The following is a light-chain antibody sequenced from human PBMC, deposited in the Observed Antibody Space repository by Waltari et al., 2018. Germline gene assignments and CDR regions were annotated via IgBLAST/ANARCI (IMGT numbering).Light chain of an antibody. CDR3: SSQTLDGLIL. V-gene: IGLV2-14*03. CDR1: GSAAGASEY. CDR2: DVT. J-gene: IGLJ3*02. Sequence: QSALTQPASVSGSPGQSITISCSGIGSAAGASEYAPRHQHHPDKAPQLIIFDVTNRPSGVSDRFSASKSANTASLTISRLQPEDEADYFCSSQTLDGLILFGGGTRLTVL.